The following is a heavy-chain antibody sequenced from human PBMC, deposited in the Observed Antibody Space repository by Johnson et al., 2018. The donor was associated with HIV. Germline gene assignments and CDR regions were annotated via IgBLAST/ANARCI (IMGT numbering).Heavy chain of an antibody. CDR3: ARGVGGAGDDAFDV. V-gene: IGHV3-20*04. Sequence: MQLVESGGGLVQPGGSLRLSCAASGFTVIGNYMSWVRQAPGKGLEWVSGINWTGGSTGYADSVKGRFTISRDNAKNSLYMQMNSLRAEDTALYYWARGVGGAGDDAFDVWGQGTMVTVSS. CDR1: GFTVIGNY. D-gene: IGHD6-19*01. J-gene: IGHJ3*01. CDR2: INWTGGST.